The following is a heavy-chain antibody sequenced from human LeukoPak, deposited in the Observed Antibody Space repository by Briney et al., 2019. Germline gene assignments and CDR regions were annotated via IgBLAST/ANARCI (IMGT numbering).Heavy chain of an antibody. Sequence: GGSLRLSCAASGFTFSSYSMNWVRQAPGKGLEWVSSISSSSSYIYYADSVKGRFTISRDNAKNSLYLQMNSLRAEDTAVYYCASLVLGDYYGSGSPYAFDIWGQGTMVTVSS. CDR3: ASLVLGDYYGSGSPYAFDI. J-gene: IGHJ3*02. D-gene: IGHD3-10*01. CDR2: ISSSSSYI. V-gene: IGHV3-21*01. CDR1: GFTFSSYS.